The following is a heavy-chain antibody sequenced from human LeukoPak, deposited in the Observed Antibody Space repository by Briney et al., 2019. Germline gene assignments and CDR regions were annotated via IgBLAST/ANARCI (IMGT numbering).Heavy chain of an antibody. Sequence: GGSLRLSCAASGFTSSYYWMSWVRQSPGKGLEWVANVKHDGSESFYADSVKDRFTVSRDNVKNSLYLDLNNLKLEDTALYYCVRDGVTAGFDYWGQGTLVSVSS. V-gene: IGHV3-7*01. D-gene: IGHD2-21*02. CDR3: VRDGVTAGFDY. CDR1: GFTSSYYW. CDR2: VKHDGSES. J-gene: IGHJ4*02.